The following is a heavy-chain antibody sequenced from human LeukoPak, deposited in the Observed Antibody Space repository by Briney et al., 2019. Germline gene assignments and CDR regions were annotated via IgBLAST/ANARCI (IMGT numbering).Heavy chain of an antibody. J-gene: IGHJ5*02. V-gene: IGHV3-9*01. CDR3: VKDMGATATYNWFDP. CDR2: ISWNGDYI. Sequence: PGGSLRLSCAASGFTFYDYSMYWVRHAPGKGLEWVSGISWNGDYIVYADSVKGRFTISRDNAKNSLYLQTNSLTTDDSALYHCVKDMGATATYNWFDPWGQGTLVTVSS. CDR1: GFTFYDYS. D-gene: IGHD4-17*01.